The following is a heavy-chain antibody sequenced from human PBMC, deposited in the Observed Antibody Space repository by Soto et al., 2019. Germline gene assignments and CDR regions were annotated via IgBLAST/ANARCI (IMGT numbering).Heavy chain of an antibody. J-gene: IGHJ4*02. CDR3: ATEQTRVGTYGGNSLDY. CDR2: IIPIFGTT. Sequence: QVQLVQSAAEVKRPGSSVKVSCKASGGTFSNHVINWVRQAPGQGLEWMGEIIPIFGTTNSARDFQGRVTITPDQATTTAYMELSSLRSEDTAVYYCATEQTRVGTYGGNSLDYWGQGTLVTVSS. D-gene: IGHD4-17*01. V-gene: IGHV1-69*05. CDR1: GGTFSNHV.